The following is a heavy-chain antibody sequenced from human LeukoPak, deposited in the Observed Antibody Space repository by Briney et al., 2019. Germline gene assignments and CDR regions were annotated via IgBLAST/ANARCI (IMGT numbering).Heavy chain of an antibody. CDR3: ATRVYCGGDCVGFDP. CDR1: GGTFSSYA. V-gene: IGHV1-69*13. J-gene: IGHJ5*02. CDR2: IIPIFGTA. Sequence: ASVKASCKASGGTFSSYAISWVRQAPGQGLEWMGGIIPIFGTANYAQKFQGRVTITADESTSTAYMELSSLRSEDTAVYYCATRVYCGGDCVGFDPWGQGTLVTVSS. D-gene: IGHD2-21*02.